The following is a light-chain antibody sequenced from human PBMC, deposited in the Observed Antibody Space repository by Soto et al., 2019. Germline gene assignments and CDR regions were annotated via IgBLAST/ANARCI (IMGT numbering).Light chain of an antibody. CDR3: QQYYSYPSIT. CDR2: AAP. J-gene: IGKJ5*01. Sequence: AIRMTQSPSSLSASTGDRVTITCRASQGISSYLAWYQQKPGKAPKLLIYAAPTLQSGVPSRFSGSGSGTDFTLTISCLQSEDFATYYCQQYYSYPSITFGQGTRLEIK. CDR1: QGISSY. V-gene: IGKV1-8*01.